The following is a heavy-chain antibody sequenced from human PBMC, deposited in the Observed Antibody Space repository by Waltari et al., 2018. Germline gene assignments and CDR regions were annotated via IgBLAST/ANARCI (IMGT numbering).Heavy chain of an antibody. V-gene: IGHV3-23*01. Sequence: EVQLLESGGGLVQPGGSLRLSCAASGFNFSSYAISWVSQAPGKGLEWFSAIRGSGGSTYDSDAGKGRFTISRDNSKNPLYLQMNSLRAEDTALYYCAKGMVQGEGVWGQGTLVTVSS. CDR2: IRGSGGST. CDR1: GFNFSSYA. J-gene: IGHJ4*02. D-gene: IGHD3-10*01. CDR3: AKGMVQGEGV.